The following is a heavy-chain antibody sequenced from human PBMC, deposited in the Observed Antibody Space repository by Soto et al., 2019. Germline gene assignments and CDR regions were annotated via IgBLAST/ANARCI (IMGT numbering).Heavy chain of an antibody. Sequence: PGGSLRLSCAASGFTVNSNYMSWVRQPPGKGLEWIGYIYFGGTTQSNPSLKGRATISLGTSKNQFTLNLASVSAADTAVYYCATQTFGSNAFFDTWGQGALVTVSS. J-gene: IGHJ4*02. CDR3: ATQTFGSNAFFDT. D-gene: IGHD3-10*01. CDR1: GFTVNSNY. CDR2: IYFGGTT. V-gene: IGHV4-4*09.